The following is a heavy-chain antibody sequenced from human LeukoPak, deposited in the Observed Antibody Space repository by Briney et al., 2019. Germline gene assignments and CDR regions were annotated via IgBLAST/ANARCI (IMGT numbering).Heavy chain of an antibody. V-gene: IGHV1-18*01. CDR1: GYTFTSCG. Sequence: ASVKVSCKASGYTFTSCGISWVRQAPGQGLEWMGWISACNGNTNYAQKLQGRVTMTTDTSTSTAYMELRSLRSDDTAVYYCARMRYDSSGYFDFDYWGQGTLVTVSS. CDR3: ARMRYDSSGYFDFDY. D-gene: IGHD3-22*01. J-gene: IGHJ4*02. CDR2: ISACNGNT.